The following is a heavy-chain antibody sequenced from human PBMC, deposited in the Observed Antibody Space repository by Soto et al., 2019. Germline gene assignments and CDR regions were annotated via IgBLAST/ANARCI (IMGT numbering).Heavy chain of an antibody. CDR1: GFTFSSYG. CDR2: IWYDGSNK. D-gene: IGHD1-26*01. CDR3: SRGEGSIGGAFYFDY. Sequence: GGSLRLSCAASGFTFSSYGMHWVRQAPGKGLEWVAVIWYDGSNKYYADSVKGRFTISRDNSKNTLYLQMNSLRARDTAVYYCSRGEGSIGGAFYFDYWGQGTLVTVSS. J-gene: IGHJ4*02. V-gene: IGHV3-33*01.